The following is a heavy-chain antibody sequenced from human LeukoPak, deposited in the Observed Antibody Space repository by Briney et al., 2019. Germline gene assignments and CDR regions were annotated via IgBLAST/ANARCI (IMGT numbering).Heavy chain of an antibody. CDR3: ARGYRSSSPPKWAYYYYYYMDV. Sequence: SETLSLTCTFSGGSICSYYWSWIRLPAGKGREWIGRIHTSGSTNYNPSLKSRVTMSVDTSKNQFSLKLSSVTAADTAVYYCARGYRSSSPPKWAYYYYYYMDVWGKGTTVTVSS. D-gene: IGHD2-2*01. V-gene: IGHV4-4*07. J-gene: IGHJ6*03. CDR2: IHTSGST. CDR1: GGSICSYY.